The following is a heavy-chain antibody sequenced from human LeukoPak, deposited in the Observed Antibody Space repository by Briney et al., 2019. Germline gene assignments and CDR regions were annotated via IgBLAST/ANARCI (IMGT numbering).Heavy chain of an antibody. Sequence: GGSLRLSCAASGFTFSSYAMHWVRQAPGKGLEWVAVISYDGSNKYYADSVKGRFTISRDNSKNTLYLQMNSLRAEDTAVYYCARVPSSSWGYFDYWGQGTLVTVSS. CDR1: GFTFSSYA. J-gene: IGHJ4*02. D-gene: IGHD6-13*01. CDR3: ARVPSSSWGYFDY. CDR2: ISYDGSNK. V-gene: IGHV3-30-3*01.